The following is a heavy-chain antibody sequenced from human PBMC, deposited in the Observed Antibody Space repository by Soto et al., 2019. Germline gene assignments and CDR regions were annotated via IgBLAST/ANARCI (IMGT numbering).Heavy chain of an antibody. CDR3: AKVSLAHYSSSGSTDY. D-gene: IGHD3-10*01. CDR1: GYSFTSYW. V-gene: IGHV5-51*01. J-gene: IGHJ4*02. Sequence: GESLKISCKGSGYSFTSYWIGWVRQMPGKGLEWMGIIYPGDSDTRYSPSFQGQVTISADKSISTAYLQWSSLKASDTAMYYCAKVSLAHYSSSGSTDYWVQGTLVTVSS. CDR2: IYPGDSDT.